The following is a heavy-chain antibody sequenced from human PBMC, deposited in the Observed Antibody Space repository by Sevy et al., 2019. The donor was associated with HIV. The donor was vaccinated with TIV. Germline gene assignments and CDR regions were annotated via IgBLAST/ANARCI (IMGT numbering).Heavy chain of an antibody. CDR3: AKDRDYDSSGKGAFDI. CDR1: GFTFSSYA. J-gene: IGHJ3*02. D-gene: IGHD3-22*01. CDR2: ISGSGGSK. Sequence: GGSLRLSCAASGFTFSSYAMSWVRQAPGKGLEWVSAISGSGGSKYYADSVKGRFTISRDNSKNTLYLQMNSLRAEDTAVYYCAKDRDYDSSGKGAFDIWGQGTMVTVSS. V-gene: IGHV3-23*01.